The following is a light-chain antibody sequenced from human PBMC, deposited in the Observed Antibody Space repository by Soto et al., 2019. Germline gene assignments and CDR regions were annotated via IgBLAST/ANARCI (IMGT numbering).Light chain of an antibody. J-gene: IGKJ3*01. V-gene: IGKV3-20*01. CDR1: QNVRTF. CDR2: GAL. Sequence: VLTQSPATLSSSPGERATLSCRASQNVRTFLDWYQQKPGQAPRLLISGALTRATGIPGRFSGSGSRTDFTLTISRLEPEDCAVHYCQLFGRSPTFGPGTKVEIK. CDR3: QLFGRSPT.